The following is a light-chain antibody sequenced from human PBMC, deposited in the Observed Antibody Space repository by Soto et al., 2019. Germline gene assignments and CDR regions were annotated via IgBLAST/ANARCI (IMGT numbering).Light chain of an antibody. V-gene: IGLV2-14*01. CDR1: SSDVGGSIY. Sequence: QSALTQPAAVSGWPGQSITIYCTGTSSDVGGSIYVSWYQLSPGKAPKLLIYDVDRPSGVSNRFSGSKSGNTASLTISGLQAEDEAVYYCNSYTSSGTVVFGGGTKLTVL. J-gene: IGLJ3*02. CDR3: NSYTSSGTVV. CDR2: DV.